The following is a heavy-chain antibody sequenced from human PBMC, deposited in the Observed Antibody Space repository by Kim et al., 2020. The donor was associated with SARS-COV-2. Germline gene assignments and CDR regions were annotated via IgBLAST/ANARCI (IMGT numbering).Heavy chain of an antibody. D-gene: IGHD6-6*01. V-gene: IGHV3-21*01. CDR2: I. Sequence: IYYADSVKGRFTISRDNAKNSLYLQMNSLRAEDTAVYYCARDEYGTPFDYWGQGTLVTVSS. J-gene: IGHJ4*02. CDR3: ARDEYGTPFDY.